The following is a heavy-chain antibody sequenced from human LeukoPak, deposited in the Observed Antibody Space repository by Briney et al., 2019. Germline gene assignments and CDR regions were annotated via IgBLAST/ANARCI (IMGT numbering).Heavy chain of an antibody. Sequence: ASVKVSCKASGYTFNRYGISWVRQAPGQGLEWMGWISAYNGKTDSAQKVQGRVAMATDTSTNTAYMELRSLRFDDTAVYYCARGEINWNEYFDYWGQGALVTVSS. CDR1: GYTFNRYG. J-gene: IGHJ4*02. CDR2: ISAYNGKT. CDR3: ARGEINWNEYFDY. D-gene: IGHD1-20*01. V-gene: IGHV1-18*01.